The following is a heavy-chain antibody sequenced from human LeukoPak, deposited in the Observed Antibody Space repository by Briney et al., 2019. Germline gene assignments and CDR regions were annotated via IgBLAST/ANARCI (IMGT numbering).Heavy chain of an antibody. D-gene: IGHD2-21*02. V-gene: IGHV4-4*07. CDR1: GGSISSYY. Sequence: SETLSLTCTVSGGSISSYYWSWIRQPAGKGLEWIGRIYTSGSTNYNPSLKSRVTISVDTSKNQFSLKLSSVTAADTAVYYCVRGGGDCGGDCYSGDYWGQGTLVTVSS. CDR3: VRGGGDCGGDCYSGDY. J-gene: IGHJ4*02. CDR2: IYTSGST.